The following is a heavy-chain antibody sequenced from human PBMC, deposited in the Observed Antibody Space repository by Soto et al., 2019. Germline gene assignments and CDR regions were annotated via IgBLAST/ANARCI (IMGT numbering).Heavy chain of an antibody. J-gene: IGHJ5*02. Sequence: SVKVSCKASGGTFSSHAISWVRQAPGQGLEWMGGIIPIFDTGNYAQRFQGRVTITADESTNTAYMELSSLRSEDTAVYYCARGGPVCSGGRCYSDHWFDPWGQGTLGTVSS. CDR1: GGTFSSHA. D-gene: IGHD2-15*01. V-gene: IGHV1-69*13. CDR2: IIPIFDTG. CDR3: ARGGPVCSGGRCYSDHWFDP.